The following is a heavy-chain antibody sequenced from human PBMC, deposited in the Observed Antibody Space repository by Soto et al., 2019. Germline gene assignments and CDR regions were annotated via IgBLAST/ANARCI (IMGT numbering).Heavy chain of an antibody. CDR3: AHGSRWLFDY. CDR1: GFSLSSGELVA. V-gene: IGHV2-5*02. D-gene: IGHD6-19*01. CDR2: IYWDDDN. J-gene: IGHJ4*02. Sequence: QITLKEAGPTLVKPTQTLTLTCTFSGFSLSSGELVAVGWFCQPPGKALEWLELIYWDDDNHFSPSLKSRTTVNKDTSGNQVVLTMTNLGPADTATYHCAHGSRWLFDYWGQGILVTVSS.